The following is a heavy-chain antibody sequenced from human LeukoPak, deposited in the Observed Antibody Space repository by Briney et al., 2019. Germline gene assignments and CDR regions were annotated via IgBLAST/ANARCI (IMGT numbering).Heavy chain of an antibody. V-gene: IGHV4-59*01. CDR2: IYYSGST. Sequence: SSETLSLTCTVSGGSISSYYWSWIRQPPGKGLEWIGYIYYSGSTNYNPSLKSRVTISVDTSKNQFSLKLSSVTAADTAVYYCARVQRQWEAFDIWGQGTMVTVSS. CDR3: ARVQRQWEAFDI. CDR1: GGSISSYY. J-gene: IGHJ3*02. D-gene: IGHD1-26*01.